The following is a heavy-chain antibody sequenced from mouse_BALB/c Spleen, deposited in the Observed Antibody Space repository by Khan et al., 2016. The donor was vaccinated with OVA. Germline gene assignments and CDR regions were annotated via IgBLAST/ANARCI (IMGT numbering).Heavy chain of an antibody. CDR2: IGSGSSTI. D-gene: IGHD2-3*01. CDR1: GFTFSGFG. V-gene: IGHV5-17*02. J-gene: IGHJ2*01. CDR3: ARTGYYYFDY. Sequence: EVQLLETGGGLVQPGGSRKLSCAASGFTFSGFGMHWVRQAPEKGLEWVAFIGSGSSTIYYADTVKGRFTISRDKSKKTLFLHMPSLRSDVTALYFCARTGYYYFDYWGQGTTLTVSS.